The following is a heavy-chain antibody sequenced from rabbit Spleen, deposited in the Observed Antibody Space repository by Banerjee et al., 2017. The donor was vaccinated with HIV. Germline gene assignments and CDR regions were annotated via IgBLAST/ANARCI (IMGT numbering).Heavy chain of an antibody. D-gene: IGHD8-1*01. Sequence: QSLEESGGDLVKPGASLTLTCTASGFSFSSSYDMSWVRQAPGKGLEWIGYIYTSSGSTWYANWAKGRFTISKTSSTTVTLQLNSLTAADTATYFCARYDDSINYSGATLWGPGTLVTVS. CDR1: GFSFSSSYD. CDR3: ARYDDSINYSGATL. V-gene: IGHV1S40*01. J-gene: IGHJ4*01. CDR2: IYTSSGST.